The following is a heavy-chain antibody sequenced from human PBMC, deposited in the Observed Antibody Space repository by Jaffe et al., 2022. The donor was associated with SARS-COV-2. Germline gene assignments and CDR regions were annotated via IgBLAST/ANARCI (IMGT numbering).Heavy chain of an antibody. CDR2: VTGSGGAT. V-gene: IGHV3-23*01. CDR3: AKGSASGGYYYGGVARLGPNDY. CDR1: GFSFTSYA. D-gene: IGHD3-22*01. J-gene: IGHJ4*02. Sequence: EVQLLESGGGLVQPGGSLRLSCAASGFSFTSYAMTWVRQAPRKGLEWVSTVTGSGGATKYADSVMGRFTTSRDNSKDTLYLQMNSLRSEDTAIYYCAKGSASGGYYYGGVARLGPNDYWGQGTLVTVSS.